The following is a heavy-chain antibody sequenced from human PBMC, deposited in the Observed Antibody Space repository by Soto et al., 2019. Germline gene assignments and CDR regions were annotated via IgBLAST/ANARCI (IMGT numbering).Heavy chain of an antibody. V-gene: IGHV1-18*01. Sequence: GASVKVSCKASGYTFTSYGISWVRQAPGQGLEWMGWISAYNGNTNYAQKLQGRVTMTTDTSTSTAYMELRSLRSDDTAVYYCARVPLGYCSGGSCSHFDYWGQGTLVTVSS. CDR1: GYTFTSYG. CDR3: ARVPLGYCSGGSCSHFDY. J-gene: IGHJ4*02. D-gene: IGHD2-15*01. CDR2: ISAYNGNT.